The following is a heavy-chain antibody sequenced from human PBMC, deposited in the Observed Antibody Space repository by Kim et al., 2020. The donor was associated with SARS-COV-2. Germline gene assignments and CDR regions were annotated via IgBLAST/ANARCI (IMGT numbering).Heavy chain of an antibody. Sequence: PSLKSRVTISVDTSKNQFSLKLSSVTAADTAVYYCARVRLGYCSSTSCYVWGQGTLVTVSS. V-gene: IGHV4-31*02. J-gene: IGHJ4*02. CDR3: ARVRLGYCSSTSCYV. D-gene: IGHD2-2*01.